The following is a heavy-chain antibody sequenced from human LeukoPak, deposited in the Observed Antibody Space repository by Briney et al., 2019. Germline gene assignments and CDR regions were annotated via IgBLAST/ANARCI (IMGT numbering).Heavy chain of an antibody. Sequence: SETLSLTCTVSGGSISSGSYYWSWIRQPAGKGLEWIGRIYSSGTTTYNPSLKSRVTMSLDTSKNHFSLKLTSVTAADTAVYYCARDDMGIAAAGNYWGQGTLVTVSS. CDR3: ARDDMGIAAAGNY. CDR2: IYSSGTT. CDR1: GGSISSGSYY. V-gene: IGHV4-61*02. J-gene: IGHJ4*02. D-gene: IGHD6-13*01.